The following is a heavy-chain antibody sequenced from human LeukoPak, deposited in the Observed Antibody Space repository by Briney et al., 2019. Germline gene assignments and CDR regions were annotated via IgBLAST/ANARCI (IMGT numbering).Heavy chain of an antibody. CDR2: INCSDAGT. J-gene: IGHJ4*02. Sequence: PGGSLRLSCAASGFTFNKYAMSWVRQAPGKGLEWVSAINCSDAGTYYADSVKGRFTISRDNSKNTLYLQMNSLRAEDAAVYYCANAPLGRCTGAICYSFDYWGQGTLVTVSS. D-gene: IGHD2-8*02. V-gene: IGHV3-23*01. CDR1: GFTFNKYA. CDR3: ANAPLGRCTGAICYSFDY.